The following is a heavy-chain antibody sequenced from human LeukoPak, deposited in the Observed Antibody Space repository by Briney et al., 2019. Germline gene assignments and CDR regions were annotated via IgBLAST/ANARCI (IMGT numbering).Heavy chain of an antibody. CDR2: ISVSGGST. Sequence: GGSLRLSHAASGFTFSRYAMRCARQPPGNGLEWVAAISVSGGSTYYADSVKGRFTISRDNSKNMLYLKMNSLRADDTAVYYGAKGIYTTGYWGQGTLVTVSS. V-gene: IGHV3-23*01. CDR1: GFTFSRYA. CDR3: AKGIYTTGY. D-gene: IGHD1-1*01. J-gene: IGHJ4*02.